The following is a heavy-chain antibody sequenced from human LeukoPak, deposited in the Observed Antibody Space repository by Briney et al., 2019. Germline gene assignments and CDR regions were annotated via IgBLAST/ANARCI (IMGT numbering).Heavy chain of an antibody. CDR2: IYSGTT. CDR1: GFTFSSYA. D-gene: IGHD4/OR15-4a*01. Sequence: GGSLRLYCAASGFTFSSYAMSWVRQAQGKGPEGGSFIYSGTTHYSDSVKGRFTISRDNSKNTLYLQMNSLRAEDTAVYYCARRAGAYSQPYNYWGQGTLVTVSS. J-gene: IGHJ4*02. CDR3: ARRAGAYSQPYNY. V-gene: IGHV3-23*05.